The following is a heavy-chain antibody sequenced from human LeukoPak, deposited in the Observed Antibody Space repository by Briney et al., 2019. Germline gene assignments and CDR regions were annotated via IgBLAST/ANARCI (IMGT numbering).Heavy chain of an antibody. CDR3: ARGGDCSSTSCYKGSYYYYYMDV. J-gene: IGHJ6*03. Sequence: PGGSLRLSCAASGFTFSSYSMNWVRQAPGKGLEWVSYISSSSTIYYADSVKGRFTISRDNAKNSLYLQMNSLRAEDTAVYYCARGGDCSSTSCYKGSYYYYYMDVWGKGTTVTVSS. V-gene: IGHV3-48*04. D-gene: IGHD2-2*02. CDR2: ISSSSTI. CDR1: GFTFSSYS.